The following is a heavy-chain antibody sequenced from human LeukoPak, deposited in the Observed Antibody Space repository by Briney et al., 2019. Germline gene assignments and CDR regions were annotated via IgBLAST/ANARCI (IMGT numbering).Heavy chain of an antibody. CDR3: ARVEWSGSYFSGEFPVY. CDR1: GFTFSSYG. CDR2: ISSSSSYI. Sequence: GGSLRLSYAASGFTFSSYGMHWVRQAPGKGLEWVSSISSSSSYIYYADSVKGRFTISRDNAKNSLYLQMNSLRAEDTAVYYCARVEWSGSYFSGEFPVYWGQGTLVTVSS. D-gene: IGHD1-26*01. V-gene: IGHV3-21*01. J-gene: IGHJ4*02.